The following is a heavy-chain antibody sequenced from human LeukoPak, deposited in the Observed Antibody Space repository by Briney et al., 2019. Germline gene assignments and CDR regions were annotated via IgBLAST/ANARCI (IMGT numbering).Heavy chain of an antibody. V-gene: IGHV3-23*01. J-gene: IGHJ4*02. CDR1: GGSFSGYY. CDR3: AGDSISDY. CDR2: ISGSGGSA. D-gene: IGHD2-21*01. Sequence: ETLSLTCAVYGGSFSGYYWSWVRQAPGKGLEWVSAISGSGGSAYYADSVKGRFTISRDNSKNALYLQMNSLRAEDTAVYYRAGDSISDYWGQGTLVTVSS.